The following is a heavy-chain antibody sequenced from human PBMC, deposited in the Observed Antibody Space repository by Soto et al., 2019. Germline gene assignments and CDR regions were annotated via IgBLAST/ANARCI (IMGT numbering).Heavy chain of an antibody. D-gene: IGHD1-1*01. CDR3: ARLDYFDY. CDR2: ISYDGSNK. J-gene: IGHJ4*02. Sequence: RLSCAASRFTFSSYAMHLVRQAPGKGLEWVAVISYDGSNKYYADSVKGRFTISRDHSKNTLYLQMNSLRAEDTAVYYCARLDYFDYWGQGTLVTVST. V-gene: IGHV3-30-3*01. CDR1: RFTFSSYA.